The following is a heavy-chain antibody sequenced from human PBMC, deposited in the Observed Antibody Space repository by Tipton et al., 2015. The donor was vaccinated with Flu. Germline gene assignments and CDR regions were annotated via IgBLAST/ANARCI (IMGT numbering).Heavy chain of an antibody. J-gene: IGHJ4*02. CDR1: GGAFSGYY. CDR3: ARRGLFPSRYFVY. CDR2: INHSGST. D-gene: IGHD3-10*01. V-gene: IGHV4-34*01. Sequence: TLSLTCAVYGGAFSGYYWCWIRQPPGKGLEWIGEINHSGSTNYNPPLKSRVTIPVHTSKNQFSLKLRSVTAADTAVYYCARRGLFPSRYFVYWGRGTLVTVSS.